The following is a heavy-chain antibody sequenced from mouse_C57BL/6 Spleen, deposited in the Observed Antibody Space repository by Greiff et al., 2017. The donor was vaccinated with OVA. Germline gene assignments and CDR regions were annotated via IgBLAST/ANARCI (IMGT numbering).Heavy chain of an antibody. CDR2: ISDGGSYT. V-gene: IGHV5-4*03. Sequence: EVKLVESGGGLVKPGGSLKLSCAASGFTFSSYAMSWVRQTPEKRLEWVATISDGGSYTYYPDNVKGRFTISRDNAKNNLYLQMSHLKSEDTAMYYCAGSNYDLYYVDYWGQGTTLTVSS. CDR3: AGSNYDLYYVDY. D-gene: IGHD2-5*01. CDR1: GFTFSSYA. J-gene: IGHJ2*01.